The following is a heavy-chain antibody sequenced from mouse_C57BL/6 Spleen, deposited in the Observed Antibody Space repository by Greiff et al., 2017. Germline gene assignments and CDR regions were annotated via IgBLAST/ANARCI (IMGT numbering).Heavy chain of an antibody. V-gene: IGHV1-15*01. Sequence: VKLMESGAELVRPGASVTLSCKASGYTFTDYEMHWVKQTPVHGLEWIGAIDPDTGGTAYNQKFKGKAILTADKSSSTAYMALRSLTSEDSAVYYCTRSGGYYVIDYWGQGTTLTVSS. D-gene: IGHD2-3*01. J-gene: IGHJ2*01. CDR2: IDPDTGGT. CDR3: TRSGGYYVIDY. CDR1: GYTFTDYE.